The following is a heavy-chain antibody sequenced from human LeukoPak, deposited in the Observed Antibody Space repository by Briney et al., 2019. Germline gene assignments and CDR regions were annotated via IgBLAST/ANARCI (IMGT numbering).Heavy chain of an antibody. J-gene: IGHJ4*02. CDR2: ISDDGSRQ. CDR3: VKDRTGTYTLDY. D-gene: IGHD3-10*01. CDR1: GFTFSNYA. Sequence: GRSLRLSCAATGFTFSNYAIHWGRQAPGKGLEWVAFISDDGSRQHYAYSVKGRFTISRDNSKNTLNLQMNSLRAEDTAVYYCVKDRTGTYTLDYWGQGTLVTVSS. V-gene: IGHV3-30-3*01.